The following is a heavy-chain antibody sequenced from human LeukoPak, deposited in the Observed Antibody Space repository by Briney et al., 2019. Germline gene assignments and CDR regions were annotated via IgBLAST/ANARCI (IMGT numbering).Heavy chain of an antibody. V-gene: IGHV3-23*01. CDR2: ISGSGGST. J-gene: IGHJ5*02. D-gene: IGHD1-26*01. CDR3: ARSGSYGPLFDP. Sequence: GGSLRLSCAASGFTFSSYAMSWVRQAPGKGLEWVSAISGSGGSTYYADSVKGRFTISRDNAKNSLYLQMNSLRAEDTAVYYCARSGSYGPLFDPRGQGTLVTVSS. CDR1: GFTFSSYA.